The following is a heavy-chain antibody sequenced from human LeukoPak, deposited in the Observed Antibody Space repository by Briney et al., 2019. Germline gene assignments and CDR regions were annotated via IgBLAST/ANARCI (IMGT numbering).Heavy chain of an antibody. D-gene: IGHD1-26*01. CDR2: IIPIFGTA. J-gene: IGHJ5*02. V-gene: IGHV1-69*13. CDR1: GYTFTSYA. CDR3: ARSIVGARFDP. Sequence: SVKVSCKASGYTFTSYAISWVRQAPGQGLEWMGGIIPIFGTANYAQKFQGRVTITADESTSTAYMELSSLRSEDTAVYYCARSIVGARFDPWGQGTLVTVSS.